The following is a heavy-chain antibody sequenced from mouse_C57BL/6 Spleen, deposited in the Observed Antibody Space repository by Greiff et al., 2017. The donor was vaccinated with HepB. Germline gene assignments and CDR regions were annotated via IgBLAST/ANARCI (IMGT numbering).Heavy chain of an antibody. J-gene: IGHJ2*01. CDR3: ARVSGVSRGYFDY. D-gene: IGHD1-3*01. CDR1: GYSFTDYN. CDR2: INTNYGTT. V-gene: IGHV1-39*01. Sequence: EVQLQQSGPELVKPGASVKISCKASGYSFTDYNMNWVKQSNGKSLEWIGVINTNYGTTSYNQKFKGKATLTVDQSSSQAYMQLNSLTSEDSAVYDCARVSGVSRGYFDYWGQGTTLTVPS.